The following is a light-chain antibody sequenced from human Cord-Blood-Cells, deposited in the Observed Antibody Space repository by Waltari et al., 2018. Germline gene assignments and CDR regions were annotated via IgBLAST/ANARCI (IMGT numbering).Light chain of an antibody. J-gene: IGLJ3*02. Sequence: QLVLTQSPSASASLGASVKLTCTLSSGHSSYAIEWHQQQPEKGPRYLMKLHSDGSHSQGDGVPVRFSGSSSGAERYLTISSLQSEDETDYYCQTWGTGNWVFGGGTKLTVL. CDR2: LHSDGSH. V-gene: IGLV4-69*01. CDR3: QTWGTGNWV. CDR1: SGHSSYA.